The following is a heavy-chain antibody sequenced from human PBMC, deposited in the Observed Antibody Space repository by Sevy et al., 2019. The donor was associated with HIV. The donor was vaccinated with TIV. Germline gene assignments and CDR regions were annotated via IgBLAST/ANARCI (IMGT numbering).Heavy chain of an antibody. J-gene: IGHJ5*02. Sequence: GGSLRLSCAASKFTFSIAWMSWVRQTPGKGLEWVGRIKSKTDGGTTDYAAPVKGRFIISRDDSKNTLYLQMNNLKTEDTALYYCTIDGLFDPWGQGTLVTVSS. CDR1: KFTFSIAW. V-gene: IGHV3-15*01. CDR3: TIDGLFDP. D-gene: IGHD3-16*02. CDR2: IKSKTDGGTT.